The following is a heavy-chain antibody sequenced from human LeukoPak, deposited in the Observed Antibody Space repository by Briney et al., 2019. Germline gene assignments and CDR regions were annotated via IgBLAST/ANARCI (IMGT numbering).Heavy chain of an antibody. D-gene: IGHD3-22*01. V-gene: IGHV1-2*06. CDR1: GYTFTGYY. CDR2: INPNSGGT. J-gene: IGHJ4*02. Sequence: ASVKVSCKASGYTFTGYYMHWVRQAPGQGLEWMGRINPNSGGTNYAQKFQGRVTMTRDTSISTVYMELSRLRSDDTAVYYCARDYYDSSGYYDGWGQGTLVTVSS. CDR3: ARDYYDSSGYYDG.